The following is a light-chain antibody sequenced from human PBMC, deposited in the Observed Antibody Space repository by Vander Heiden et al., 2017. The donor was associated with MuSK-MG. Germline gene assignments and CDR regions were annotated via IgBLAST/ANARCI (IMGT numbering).Light chain of an antibody. CDR1: SLRRYF. CDR3: NSRETSGTHQGL. CDR2: GKN. V-gene: IGLV3-19*01. J-gene: IGLJ2*01. Sequence: SSDLTQDSAVSVALGQTVRITCQGDSLRRYFASWYQQKPGQAPALVIYGKNTRPSWIPDLFSASNSGDTASITTTGAQAEDEADDYCNSRETSGTHQGLFGGGTKLTVL.